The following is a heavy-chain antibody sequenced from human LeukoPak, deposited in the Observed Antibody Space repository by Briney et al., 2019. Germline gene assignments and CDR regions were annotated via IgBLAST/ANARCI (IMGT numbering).Heavy chain of an antibody. CDR2: INTDGSTT. Sequence: GGSLRLSCAASGFTFSSYWIHWVRQAPGKGLVWVSRINTDGSTTNYADSVKGRFTISRDSAKNSLYLHMNSLRVEDTAVYYCARDGAAGETYYDILNGGPNSFYYYGMDVWGQGTTVTVSS. D-gene: IGHD3-9*01. CDR1: GFTFSSYW. V-gene: IGHV3-74*01. J-gene: IGHJ6*02. CDR3: ARDGAAGETYYDILNGGPNSFYYYGMDV.